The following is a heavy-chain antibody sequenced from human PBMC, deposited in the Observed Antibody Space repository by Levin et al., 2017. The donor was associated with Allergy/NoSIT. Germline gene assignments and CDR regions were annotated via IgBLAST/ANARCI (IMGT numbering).Heavy chain of an antibody. D-gene: IGHD3-16*02. CDR2: INHSGST. CDR3: ARVVNPPYDYVWGSYRSYYFDY. J-gene: IGHJ4*02. Sequence: SETLSLTCAVYGGSFSGYYWSWIRQPPGKGLEWIGEINHSGSTNYNPSLKSRVTISVDTSKNQFSLKLSSVTAADTAVYYCARVVNPPYDYVWGSYRSYYFDYWGQGTLVTVSS. CDR1: GGSFSGYY. V-gene: IGHV4-34*01.